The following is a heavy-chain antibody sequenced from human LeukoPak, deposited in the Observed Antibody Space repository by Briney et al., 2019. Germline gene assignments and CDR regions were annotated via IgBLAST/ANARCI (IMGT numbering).Heavy chain of an antibody. Sequence: GGSLRLSCAASGFTFSSYGMHWVRQAPGKGLEWVAVISYDGSNKYYADSVKGRFTISRDNSKNTLYLQMNSQRADDTAVYYCARLSDSISCFGFDVWGHGTTVTVSS. CDR2: ISYDGSNK. V-gene: IGHV3-30*03. CDR1: GFTFSSYG. D-gene: IGHD2-2*01. J-gene: IGHJ3*01. CDR3: ARLSDSISCFGFDV.